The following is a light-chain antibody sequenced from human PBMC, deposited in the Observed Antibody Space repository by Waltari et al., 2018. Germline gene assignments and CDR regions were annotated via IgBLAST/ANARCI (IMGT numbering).Light chain of an antibody. J-gene: IGLJ3*02. CDR2: EDT. V-gene: IGLV3-10*01. CDR1: ALPNKY. CDR3: YSTDYTGNYWV. Sequence: SYELTQPPSVSVSPGHTARITCSGEALPNKYAYWYRQKSGQAPVLVIYEDTKRPSGIPGRFSCSNSGAVATLTITGAQVEDEADYYCYSTDYTGNYWVFGGGTKLTVL.